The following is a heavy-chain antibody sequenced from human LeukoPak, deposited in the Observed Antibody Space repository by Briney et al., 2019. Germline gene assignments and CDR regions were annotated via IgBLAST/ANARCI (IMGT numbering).Heavy chain of an antibody. V-gene: IGHV3-21*01. CDR1: GFTFSSYG. CDR3: ASRFDY. CDR2: IDGSSSDI. Sequence: PGGSLRLSCAASGFTFSSYGIHWVRQAPGKGLEWVSSIDGSSSDIYYADSVKGRFTISRDNSKNSLYLQMKSLRAEDTALYYCASRFDYWGQGTLVTVSS. J-gene: IGHJ4*02.